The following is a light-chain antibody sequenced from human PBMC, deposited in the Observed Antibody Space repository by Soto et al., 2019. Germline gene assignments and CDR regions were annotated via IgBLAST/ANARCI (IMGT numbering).Light chain of an antibody. CDR1: QSVSNNY. CDR3: QQYGSSPPSMFT. V-gene: IGKV3-20*01. J-gene: IGKJ2*01. Sequence: DIVLTQSPGTLSLSPGERATLSCRASQSVSNNYLAWYQQKPGQAPRLLIYAASSRATGIPDRFSGSGSGTDFTLTISRLEPEDFAVFYCQQYGSSPPSMFTFGQGTKVEIK. CDR2: AAS.